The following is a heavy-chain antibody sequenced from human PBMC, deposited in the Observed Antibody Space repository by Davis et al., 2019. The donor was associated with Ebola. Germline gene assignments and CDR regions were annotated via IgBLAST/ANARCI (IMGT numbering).Heavy chain of an antibody. CDR1: GYTFTSYG. CDR2: ISAYNGNT. Sequence: ASVKVSCKASGYTFTSYGISWVRQAPGQGLEWMGWISAYNGNTNYAQKLQGRVTMTTDTSTSTAYMELRSLRSDDTAVYYCARDIVVVPAAEDYYGMDVWGQGTTVTVSS. D-gene: IGHD2-2*01. J-gene: IGHJ6*02. CDR3: ARDIVVVPAAEDYYGMDV. V-gene: IGHV1-18*01.